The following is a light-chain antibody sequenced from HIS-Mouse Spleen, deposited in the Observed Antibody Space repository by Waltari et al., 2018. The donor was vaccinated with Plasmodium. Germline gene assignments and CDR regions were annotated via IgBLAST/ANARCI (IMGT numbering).Light chain of an antibody. CDR3: QQRSNWPRVLT. CDR2: DAS. V-gene: IGKV3-11*01. J-gene: IGKJ4*01. Sequence: DIVLTQSPATLSLSPGARATLSCRASQSVSSYLAWYQQKPGQAPRLLIYDASNSATGIPARFSGSGSGTDFTLTISSLEPEDFAVYYCQQRSNWPRVLTFGGGTKVEIK. CDR1: QSVSSY.